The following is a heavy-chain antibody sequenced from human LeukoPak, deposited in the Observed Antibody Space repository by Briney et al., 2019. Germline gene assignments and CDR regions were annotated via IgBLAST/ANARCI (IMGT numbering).Heavy chain of an antibody. V-gene: IGHV1-18*01. CDR1: GYTFISYG. J-gene: IGHJ4*02. D-gene: IGHD3-22*01. CDR3: ARVLDYYDSKYYFDY. Sequence: ASVKVSCTASGYTFISYGISVVRQAPRQGLEWMGWISAYNGNTNYAQKLQGRVTMTTDTSTSTAYMELRSLRSDDTAVYYCARVLDYYDSKYYFDYWGQGTLVTVSS. CDR2: ISAYNGNT.